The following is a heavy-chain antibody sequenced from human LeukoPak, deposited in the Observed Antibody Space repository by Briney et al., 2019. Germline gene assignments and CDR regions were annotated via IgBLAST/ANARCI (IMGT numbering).Heavy chain of an antibody. CDR3: ARATTGTDAFDI. V-gene: IGHV4-4*07. CDR1: RGSISGYY. D-gene: IGHD1-1*01. J-gene: IGHJ3*02. CDR2: VDISGST. Sequence: SETLSLTCTVSRGSISGYYWSWIRQPAGKGLEWIGRVDISGSTNYNPSLKSRVTMSVDTSKNQFSLKLSSVTAADTAVYYCARATTGTDAFDIWGQGTMVTVSS.